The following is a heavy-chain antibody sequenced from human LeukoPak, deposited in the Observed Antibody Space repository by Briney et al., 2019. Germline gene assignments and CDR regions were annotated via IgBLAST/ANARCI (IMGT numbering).Heavy chain of an antibody. CDR1: GYTFTSYG. V-gene: IGHV1-69*13. D-gene: IGHD4-17*01. J-gene: IGHJ4*02. Sequence: ASVKVSCKASGYTFTSYGISWVRQAPGQGLEWMGGIIPIFGTANYAQKFQGRVTITADESTSTAYMELSSLRSEDTAVYYCARYDDYGDSHSEFDYWGQGTLVTVSS. CDR2: IIPIFGTA. CDR3: ARYDDYGDSHSEFDY.